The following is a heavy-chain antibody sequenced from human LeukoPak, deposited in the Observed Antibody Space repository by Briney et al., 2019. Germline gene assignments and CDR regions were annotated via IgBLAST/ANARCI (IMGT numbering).Heavy chain of an antibody. J-gene: IGHJ3*02. CDR3: ASTHHYYDSSGSYPFDI. D-gene: IGHD3-22*01. CDR2: INPNSGGT. CDR1: GYTFTGYY. Sequence: ASVKVSCKASGYTFTGYYIHWVRQAPGQGLEWMGWINPNSGGTNYAQKFQDRVTMTRDTSISTAYMELSRLRSDDTAVYYCASTHHYYDSSGSYPFDIWGQGTLVTVSS. V-gene: IGHV1-2*02.